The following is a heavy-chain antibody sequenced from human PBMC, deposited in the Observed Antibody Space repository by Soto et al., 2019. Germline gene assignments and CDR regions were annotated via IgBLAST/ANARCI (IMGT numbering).Heavy chain of an antibody. Sequence: QVQLVQSGAEVKKPGASVKVSCRASGYTFTAYPLHWVRQAPGQRLERLSWINAANGDIGYSREFAGRVTITRDTSASTVYMVVSSLTSADTAVYYCARKDYYAAGVYHFGQWGQGTRVSVSS. D-gene: IGHD3-10*01. V-gene: IGHV1-3*01. CDR3: ARKDYYAAGVYHFGQ. J-gene: IGHJ4*02. CDR1: GYTFTAYP. CDR2: INAANGDI.